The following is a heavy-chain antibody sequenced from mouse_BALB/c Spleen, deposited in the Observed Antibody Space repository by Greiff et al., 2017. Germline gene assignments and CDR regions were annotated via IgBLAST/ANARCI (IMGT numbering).Heavy chain of an antibody. V-gene: IGHV2-9*02. D-gene: IGHD2-4*01. Sequence: VMLVESGPGLVAPSQSLSITCTVSGFSLTSYGVHWVRQPPGKGLEWLGVIWAGGSTNYNSALMSRLSISKDNSKSQVFLKMNSLQTDDTAMYYCARASTMITTLCAYWGQGTLVTVSA. CDR1: GFSLTSYG. CDR3: ARASTMITTLCAY. CDR2: IWAGGST. J-gene: IGHJ3*01.